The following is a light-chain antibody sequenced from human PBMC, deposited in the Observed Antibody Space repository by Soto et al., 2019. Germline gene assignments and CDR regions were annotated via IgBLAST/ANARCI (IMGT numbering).Light chain of an antibody. CDR3: CSYVGSYSYV. CDR1: SSDVGDYNS. V-gene: IGLV2-11*01. CDR2: DVS. Sequence: QSALTQPHSVSGSPGQSVTVSCIGTSSDVGDYNSVSWYQQHPGKAPKLMIYDVSKRPSGVPDRFSGSKSGNTASLTISGLQAEDEADYYCCSYVGSYSYVFGIGTKLTVL. J-gene: IGLJ1*01.